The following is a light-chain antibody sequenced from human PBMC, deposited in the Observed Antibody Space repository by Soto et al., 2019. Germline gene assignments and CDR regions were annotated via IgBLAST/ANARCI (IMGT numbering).Light chain of an antibody. CDR3: ATWDDSLNGLV. Sequence: QSVLTQPPSASGTPGQRVTISCSGGSSSLKINTVTWYQQLPGAAPKLLIYSNNQRPPGTTDRFSASKSGTSASLPIGGLQPEDDGTYYCATWDDSLNGLVFGGGTKLTVL. J-gene: IGLJ3*02. CDR1: SSSLKINT. V-gene: IGLV1-44*01. CDR2: SNN.